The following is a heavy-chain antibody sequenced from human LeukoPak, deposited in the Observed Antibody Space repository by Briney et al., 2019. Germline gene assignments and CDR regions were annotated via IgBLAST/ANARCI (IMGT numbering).Heavy chain of an antibody. D-gene: IGHD6-13*01. CDR3: ARDSRYSSDY. Sequence: PGGSLRLSCAVSGFTFSSFWMNWVRQAPGKGLEWVAKIKQDGSEKYYVDSVKGRFTISRDNAKNSLSLQMNTLRVEDTAVYHCARDSRYSSDYWGQGTLVTVSS. V-gene: IGHV3-7*04. J-gene: IGHJ4*02. CDR2: IKQDGSEK. CDR1: GFTFSSFW.